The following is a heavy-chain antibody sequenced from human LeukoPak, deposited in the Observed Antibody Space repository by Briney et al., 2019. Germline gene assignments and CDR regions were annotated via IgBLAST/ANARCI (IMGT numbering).Heavy chain of an antibody. CDR1: GFTFSSYS. Sequence: GGSLRLSCAASGFTFSSYSMNWVRQAPGKGLEWVSYISSSSSTIYYADSVKGRFTISRDDAKNSLYLQMNSLRAEDTAVYYCARATYYYGSGSYFVGDYWGQGTLVTVSS. CDR3: ARATYYYGSGSYFVGDY. CDR2: ISSSSSTI. D-gene: IGHD3-10*01. V-gene: IGHV3-48*01. J-gene: IGHJ4*02.